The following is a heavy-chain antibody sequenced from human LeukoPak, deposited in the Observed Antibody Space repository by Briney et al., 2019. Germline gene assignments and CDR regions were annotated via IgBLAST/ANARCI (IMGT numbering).Heavy chain of an antibody. CDR3: AREAQVGGALQS. J-gene: IGHJ5*02. CDR2: INTDGSRT. V-gene: IGHV3-74*01. Sequence: GGSLRLSCAASGFTFSADWMHWVRQAPGKGLGWVSRINTDGSRTTYADSVQGRFTISRDTAKNTLFLQMNSLRAEDTAVYYCAREAQVGGALQSWGQGTLVTVSS. D-gene: IGHD1-26*01. CDR1: GFTFSADW.